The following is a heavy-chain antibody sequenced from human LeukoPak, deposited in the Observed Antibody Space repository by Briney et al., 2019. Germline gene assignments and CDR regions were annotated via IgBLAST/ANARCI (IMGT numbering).Heavy chain of an antibody. Sequence: GGSLRLSCAASGFTFDDYGMSWVRQAPGKGLEWVSGINWNGGSTGYADSVKGRFTIFRDNAKNSLYLQMSSLRAEDTAVYYCARDRGSSGVDYWGQGTLVTVSS. D-gene: IGHD6-13*01. CDR2: INWNGGST. CDR3: ARDRGSSGVDY. J-gene: IGHJ4*02. CDR1: GFTFDDYG. V-gene: IGHV3-20*04.